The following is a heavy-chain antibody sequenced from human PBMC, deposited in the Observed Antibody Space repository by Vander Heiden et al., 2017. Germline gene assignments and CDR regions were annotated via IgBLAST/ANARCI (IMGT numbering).Heavy chain of an antibody. CDR1: GGSITTANYF. Sequence: QVQLQESGPGLLTPSQTLSLTCTVSGGSITTANYFWSWIRQPPGRAPEWIGYNYYNGNAYYNPSPQSRAFMKRDTSKNQFSLRLSSVTAADTAMYYCAREVDVATTSDAFDIWGQGTMVTVS. CDR3: AREVDVATTSDAFDI. CDR2: NYYNGNA. J-gene: IGHJ3*02. D-gene: IGHD2-2*01. V-gene: IGHV4-31*03.